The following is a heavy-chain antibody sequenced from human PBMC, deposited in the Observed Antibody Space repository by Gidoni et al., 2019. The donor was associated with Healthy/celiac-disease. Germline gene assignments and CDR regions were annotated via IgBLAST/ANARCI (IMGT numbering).Heavy chain of an antibody. D-gene: IGHD3-16*02. Sequence: QVQLVVSGGGLVQPGRSLRLSCAASGFTFSRYAMHWVRQAPGKGLEWVAVISDDGSNKYYADSVKGRFTISRDNSKNTLYLQMNSLRAEDTAVYYCASERIMITFGGVIDNDYWGQGTLVTVSS. CDR2: ISDDGSNK. CDR1: GFTFSRYA. J-gene: IGHJ4*02. V-gene: IGHV3-30-3*01. CDR3: ASERIMITFGGVIDNDY.